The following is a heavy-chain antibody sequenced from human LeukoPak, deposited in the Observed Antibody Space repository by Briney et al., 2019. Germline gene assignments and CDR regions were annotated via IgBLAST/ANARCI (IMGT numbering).Heavy chain of an antibody. CDR1: GGSTSSTSYY. D-gene: IGHD2-21*02. Sequence: SETLSLTCTVSGGSTSSTSYYWGWIRQPPGKGLEWIGSIYYTGSTYYNPSLNTRVTMSVDTSKNQFSLKLSSLTAADTAVYYCARRLKVTEHFDYWGQGTLVTVSS. J-gene: IGHJ4*02. CDR3: ARRLKVTEHFDY. CDR2: IYYTGST. V-gene: IGHV4-39*01.